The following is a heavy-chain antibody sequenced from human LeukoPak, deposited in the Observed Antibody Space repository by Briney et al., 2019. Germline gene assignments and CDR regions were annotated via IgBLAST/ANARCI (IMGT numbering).Heavy chain of an antibody. J-gene: IGHJ5*02. V-gene: IGHV1-18*01. D-gene: IGHD3-3*01. CDR3: ARDPTITIFGVVTGPPDWFDP. CDR2: ISAYNGNT. CDR1: GYTFTSYG. Sequence: ASVKVSCKASGYTFTSYGISWVRQAPGQGLEWMGWISAYNGNTNYAQKFQGSVTMTTDTSTSTAYVELRSRRSDDTAVYYCARDPTITIFGVVTGPPDWFDPWGQGTLVTVSS.